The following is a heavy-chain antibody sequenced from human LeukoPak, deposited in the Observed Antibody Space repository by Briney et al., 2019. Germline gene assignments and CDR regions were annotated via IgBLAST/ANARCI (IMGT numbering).Heavy chain of an antibody. CDR3: ARTTEGYCRGRSCYSYYYYMDV. V-gene: IGHV4-59*01. CDR2: IHYSGST. Sequence: PSETLSLTCTVSGGSISSYYWSRIRQPPGKGLEWIGYIHYSGSTNYNPSLKSRVTISVDTSKNQFSPKLSSVTAADTAVYYCARTTEGYCRGRSCYSYYYYMDVWGKGTAVTVSS. CDR1: GGSISSYY. D-gene: IGHD2-15*01. J-gene: IGHJ6*03.